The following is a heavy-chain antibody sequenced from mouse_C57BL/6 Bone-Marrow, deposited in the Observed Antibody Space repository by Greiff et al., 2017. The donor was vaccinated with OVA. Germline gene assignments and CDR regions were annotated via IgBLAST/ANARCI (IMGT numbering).Heavy chain of an antibody. CDR2: IHPNSGST. CDR1: GYTFTSYW. CDR3: ARESGGFAY. V-gene: IGHV1-64*01. Sequence: QVQLQQPGAELVKPGASVKLSCTASGYTFTSYWMHWVKQRPGQGLEWIGMIHPNSGSTNYNEKFKSKATLTVDKSSSTAYMQLSSLASEDSAGYYCARESGGFAYWGQGTLVTVSA. J-gene: IGHJ3*01.